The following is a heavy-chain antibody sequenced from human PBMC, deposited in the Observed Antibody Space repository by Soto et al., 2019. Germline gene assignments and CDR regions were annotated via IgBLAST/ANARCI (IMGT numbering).Heavy chain of an antibody. CDR2: IYYTGST. Sequence: SETLSLTCTVSGGSISTYFWSWIRQPPGKGLEWIGYIYYTGSTNYNPSLKSRATISVDTSKNQFSLKLSSVTAADTAVYYCARDHGDGGWFDPWGQGTLVTVSS. D-gene: IGHD4-17*01. CDR1: GGSISTYF. CDR3: ARDHGDGGWFDP. V-gene: IGHV4-59*01. J-gene: IGHJ5*02.